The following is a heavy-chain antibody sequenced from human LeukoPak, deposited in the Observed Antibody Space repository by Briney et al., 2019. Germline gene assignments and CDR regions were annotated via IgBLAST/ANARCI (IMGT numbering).Heavy chain of an antibody. CDR3: ARLMEDAQTYYYFDY. V-gene: IGHV4-59*01. Sequence: SETLSLTCTVSGGSISGYYWSWIRQPPGKGLEWIGYIYYSGSTNYNPSLKSRVTISVDTSKNQFSLKLSSVTAADTAVYYCARLMEDAQTYYYFDYWGQGTLVTVSS. D-gene: IGHD2-15*01. J-gene: IGHJ4*02. CDR2: IYYSGST. CDR1: GGSISGYY.